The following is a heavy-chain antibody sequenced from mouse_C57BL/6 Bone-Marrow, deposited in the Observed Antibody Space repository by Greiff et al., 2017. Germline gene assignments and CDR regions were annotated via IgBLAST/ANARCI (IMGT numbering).Heavy chain of an antibody. CDR3: AGITTVVDTRAMDY. CDR2: IWSGGST. CDR1: GFSLTSYG. J-gene: IGHJ4*01. V-gene: IGHV2-2*01. Sequence: QVQLQQSGPGLVQPSQSLSITCTVSGFSLTSYGVHWVRQSPGKGLEWLGVIWSGGSTDYNAAFISRLSISKDNSKSQIFFKMNCLQADDTAIYYCAGITTVVDTRAMDYWGQGTSVTVSS. D-gene: IGHD1-1*01.